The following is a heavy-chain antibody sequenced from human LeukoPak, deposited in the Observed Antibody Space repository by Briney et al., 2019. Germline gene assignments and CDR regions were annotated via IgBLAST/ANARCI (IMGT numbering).Heavy chain of an antibody. J-gene: IGHJ4*02. V-gene: IGHV1-24*01. CDR1: GYTLTELS. D-gene: IGHD3-22*01. CDR3: AVSSGGRNYYFDY. CDR2: FDPEDGET. Sequence: ASVKVSCKVSGYTLTELSMHWVRQAPGKGLEWMGGFDPEDGETIYAQKFQGRVTMTEDASTDTAYMELSSLRSEDTAVYYCAVSSGGRNYYFDYWGQGTLVTVSS.